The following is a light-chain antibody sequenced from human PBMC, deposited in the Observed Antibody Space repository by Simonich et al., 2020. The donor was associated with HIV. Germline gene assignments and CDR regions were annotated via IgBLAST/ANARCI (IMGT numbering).Light chain of an antibody. CDR3: QQRSNWPLT. CDR1: QSVRRSY. J-gene: IGKJ5*01. Sequence: EIVLTQSPGTLSLSPGERVTLSCRASQSVRRSYLAWYQQNPGQAPRLLIYDASNRATGIPARFSVRGSRTDFTLTISSLGPEDFAVYYCQQRSNWPLTFGQWTRLEIK. CDR2: DAS. V-gene: IGKV3-11*01.